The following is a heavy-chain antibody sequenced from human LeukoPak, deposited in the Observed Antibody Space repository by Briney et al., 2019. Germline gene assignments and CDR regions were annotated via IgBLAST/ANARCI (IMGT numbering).Heavy chain of an antibody. D-gene: IGHD3-10*01. V-gene: IGHV4-34*01. CDR3: ASSRRVPGVSIGYFDS. CDR1: GGSFSGYY. J-gene: IGHJ4*02. Sequence: SETLSLTCAVYGGSFSGYYWSWIRQPPGKGLEWIGEINRSGSTNYNPSLKSRVTISVDTSKNQFSLKLSSVTAADTAVYYCASSRRVPGVSIGYFDSWGQGTLVTVSS. CDR2: INRSGST.